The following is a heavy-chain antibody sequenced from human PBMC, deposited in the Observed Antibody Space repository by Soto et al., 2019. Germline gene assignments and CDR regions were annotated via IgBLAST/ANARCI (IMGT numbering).Heavy chain of an antibody. D-gene: IGHD6-6*01. J-gene: IGHJ6*02. CDR2: ISGSGGST. V-gene: IGHV3-23*01. Sequence: GGSLRLSCAASGFTFSIYAVGWVRQAPGKGLEWVSAISGSGGSTYYADSVKGRFTISRDNSKNTLYLQMNSLRAEDTAVYYCAKVGYSTSSAYYYYVMDDWSQGTTVTGS. CDR3: AKVGYSTSSAYYYYVMDD. CDR1: GFTFSIYA.